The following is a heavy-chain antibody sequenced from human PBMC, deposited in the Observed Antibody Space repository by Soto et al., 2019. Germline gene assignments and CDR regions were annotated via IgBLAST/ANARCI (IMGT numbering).Heavy chain of an antibody. V-gene: IGHV3-23*01. CDR2: ISGSGGST. J-gene: IGHJ6*02. CDR1: GFTFSSYA. CDR3: AKEPPRVLLWFGELFMDV. Sequence: QLGGSLRLSCAASGFTFSSYAMSWVRQAPGKGLEWVSAISGSGGSTYYADSVKGRFTISRDNSKNTLYLQMNSLRAEDTAVYYCAKEPPRVLLWFGELFMDVWGQGTTVTVSS. D-gene: IGHD3-10*01.